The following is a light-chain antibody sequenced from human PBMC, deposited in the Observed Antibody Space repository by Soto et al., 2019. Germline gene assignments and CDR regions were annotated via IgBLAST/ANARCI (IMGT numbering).Light chain of an antibody. J-gene: IGLJ2*01. CDR2: EVT. CDR1: SSDIGGFDY. V-gene: IGLV2-14*03. CDR3: SSYTSKSTLVV. Sequence: QSALTQVASVSGSPGQSIAISCTGTSSDIGGFDYVSWFQQYPGKAPKLIIYEVTHRPSGVSTRFSGSKSGRTASLSITGLQAEDEADYYCSSYTSKSTLVVFGGGTKVTVL.